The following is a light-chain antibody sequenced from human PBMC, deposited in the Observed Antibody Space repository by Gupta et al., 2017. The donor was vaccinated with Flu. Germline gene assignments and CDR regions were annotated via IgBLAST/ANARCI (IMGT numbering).Light chain of an antibody. CDR2: LGS. CDR3: MQALQTPS. V-gene: IGKV2-28*01. Sequence: DIVMPQSPLSLPVTPGEPASISCRSSQSLLHSNGYNYLDWYLQKPGQSPQLLIYLGSNRASGVPDRVSGSGSGTDFTLKISRVEAEDVGVYYCMQALQTPSFGPGTKVDIK. J-gene: IGKJ3*01. CDR1: QSLLHSNGYNY.